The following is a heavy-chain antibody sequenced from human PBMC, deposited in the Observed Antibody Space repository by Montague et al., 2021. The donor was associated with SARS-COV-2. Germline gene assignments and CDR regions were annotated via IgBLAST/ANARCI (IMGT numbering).Heavy chain of an antibody. D-gene: IGHD3-10*01. CDR1: GGSFSTYS. Sequence: SETLSLTCAIHGGSFSTYSWNWIRQPPGKGLEWIGETNHGGSTKYSPSLKSRLTISADTSKNQFSLKLTSVAAADTAVYYCARLRDGVVPSPILGVGPYYSYYYMDVWGRGTTVTVSS. CDR3: ARLRDGVVPSPILGVGPYYSYYYMDV. V-gene: IGHV4-34*01. J-gene: IGHJ6*03. CDR2: TNHGGST.